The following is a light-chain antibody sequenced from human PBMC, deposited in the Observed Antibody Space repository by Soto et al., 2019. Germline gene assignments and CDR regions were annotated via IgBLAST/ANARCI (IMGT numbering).Light chain of an antibody. J-gene: IGKJ1*01. CDR1: QSLVYRDGNTY. V-gene: IGKV2-24*01. CDR2: QIS. CDR3: VQFSHFPRT. Sequence: DIVLTQTPLSSPVTLGQPASISCRSSQSLVYRDGNTYLSWLQQRPGQPPRLLIYQISNRFSGVPDRFSGSGAGTDFTLKISRVEAEDVGVYSCVQFSHFPRTFGQGTQVEIK.